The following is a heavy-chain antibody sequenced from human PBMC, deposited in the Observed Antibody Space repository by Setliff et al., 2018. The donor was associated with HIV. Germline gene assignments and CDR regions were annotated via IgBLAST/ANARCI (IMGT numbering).Heavy chain of an antibody. CDR1: GYAFRDYY. CDR3: ATFDYNLLTCCPC. V-gene: IGHV1-69-2*01. Sequence: ASVKVSCKASGYAFRDYYINWVQQAPGKGLEWMGRVDPNDGETMYAQKFQGRVTITADRSTNTAYMDLRSLSSDDTALYFCATFDYNLLTCCPCWGQGTLVTVSS. J-gene: IGHJ4*02. D-gene: IGHD3-9*01. CDR2: VDPNDGET.